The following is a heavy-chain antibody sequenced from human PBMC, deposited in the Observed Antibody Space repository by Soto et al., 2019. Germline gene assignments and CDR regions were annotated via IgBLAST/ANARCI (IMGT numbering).Heavy chain of an antibody. D-gene: IGHD3-10*01. CDR2: ISDDADNM. J-gene: IGHJ3*02. CDR1: GFTFSNYA. Sequence: GSLRLSCAASGFTFSNYAMSWVRQAPGKGLEWVSAISDDADNMYYADSVKGRFSIPRDNSKNSLYLQMDSLRAEDTAVYYCARPLTMVEMIDAFDIWGQGTMVTVSS. CDR3: ARPLTMVEMIDAFDI. V-gene: IGHV3-23*01.